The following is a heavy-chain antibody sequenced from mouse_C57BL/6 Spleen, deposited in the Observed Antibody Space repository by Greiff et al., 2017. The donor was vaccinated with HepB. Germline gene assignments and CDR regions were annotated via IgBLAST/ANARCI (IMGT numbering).Heavy chain of an antibody. J-gene: IGHJ2*01. Sequence: VQLQQSGAELVKPGASVKLSCTASGFNIKDYYMHWVKQRTEQGLEWIGRIDPEDGETKYAAKFQGKATITADTSSNTAYLQRSSLTSEDTAVYYCASYYDYDVGYWGQGTTLTVSS. V-gene: IGHV14-2*01. CDR1: GFNIKDYY. D-gene: IGHD2-4*01. CDR2: IDPEDGET. CDR3: ASYYDYDVGY.